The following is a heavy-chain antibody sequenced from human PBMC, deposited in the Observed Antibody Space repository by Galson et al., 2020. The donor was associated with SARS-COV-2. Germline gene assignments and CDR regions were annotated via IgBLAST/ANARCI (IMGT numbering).Heavy chain of an antibody. J-gene: IGHJ4*02. Sequence: GGSLRLSCAASGFTFSSYGMHWVRQAPGKGLEWVAVIWYDGSNNYYADSVKGRFTISRDNSKNTLYLQMNSLRAEDTAVYYCAKDQVRYDIFTGCDYWGQGTLVTVSS. V-gene: IGHV3-33*06. D-gene: IGHD3-9*01. CDR3: AKDQVRYDIFTGCDY. CDR1: GFTFSSYG. CDR2: IWYDGSNN.